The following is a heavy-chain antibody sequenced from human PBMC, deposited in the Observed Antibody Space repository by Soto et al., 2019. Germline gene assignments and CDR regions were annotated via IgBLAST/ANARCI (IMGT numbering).Heavy chain of an antibody. CDR1: GGSFSGYY. CDR2: INHSGST. D-gene: IGHD3-10*01. J-gene: IGHJ6*02. Sequence: KPSETLSLTCAVYGGSFSGYYWSWIRQPPGKGLEWIGEINHSGSTNYNPSLKSRVTITVDTSKNQFYLKLSSVTAADTAVYYCAIGIKMVRGVISNYYYYYGMDVWGQGTTVTVSS. V-gene: IGHV4-34*01. CDR3: AIGIKMVRGVISNYYYYYGMDV.